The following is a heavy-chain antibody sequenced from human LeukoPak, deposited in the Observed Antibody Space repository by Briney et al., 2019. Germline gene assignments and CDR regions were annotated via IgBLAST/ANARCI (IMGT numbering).Heavy chain of an antibody. CDR3: AREPSYYDSSGYYFGY. CDR1: GFTFSSYA. Sequence: PGGSLRLSCAASGFTFSSYAMHWVRQAPGKGLEWVAVISYDGSNKYYADSVKGRFTISRDNSKNTLYLQMNSLRAEDTAVYYCAREPSYYDSSGYYFGYWGQGTLVTVSS. D-gene: IGHD3-22*01. V-gene: IGHV3-30-3*01. J-gene: IGHJ4*02. CDR2: ISYDGSNK.